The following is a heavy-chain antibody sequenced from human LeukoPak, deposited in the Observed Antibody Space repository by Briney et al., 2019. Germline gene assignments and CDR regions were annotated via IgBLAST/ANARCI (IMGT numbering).Heavy chain of an antibody. J-gene: IGHJ4*02. V-gene: IGHV1-18*04. D-gene: IGHD3-10*01. Sequence: ASVKVSCKASGYTFTIYGISWVRQAPGQGLEWMGWISAYNGNTNYAQKLQGRVTMTTDTSTSTAYMELRSLRSDDTAVYYCARASMVRGVFDYWGQGTLVTVSS. CDR1: GYTFTIYG. CDR2: ISAYNGNT. CDR3: ARASMVRGVFDY.